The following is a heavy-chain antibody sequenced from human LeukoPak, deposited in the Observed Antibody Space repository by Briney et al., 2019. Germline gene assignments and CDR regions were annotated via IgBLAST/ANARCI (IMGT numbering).Heavy chain of an antibody. J-gene: IGHJ6*02. CDR3: ASSEATATPPPYGMDV. CDR1: GGSLSSGGYY. V-gene: IGHV4-31*03. Sequence: SETLSLTCSVSGGSLSSGGYYWSWIRQHPGKGLEWIGYIHHSGSTFYNPSLKSRVTIPVDTSKNQFSLKLSSVTAADTAVYYCASSEATATPPPYGMDVWGQGTTVTVSS. D-gene: IGHD5-12*01. CDR2: IHHSGST.